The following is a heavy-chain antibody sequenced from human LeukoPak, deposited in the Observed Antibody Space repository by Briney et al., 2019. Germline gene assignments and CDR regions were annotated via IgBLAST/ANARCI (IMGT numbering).Heavy chain of an antibody. J-gene: IGHJ4*02. Sequence: HPGGSLRLSCAASGFTFSNYAMTWVRQAPGKGLEWVSTISGGGGSGGTTYYADSVKGRFSISRDNSKNTLYLHMNTLRAEDTALYFCAKGGSPFYYDCWGQGTLVTVSP. CDR3: AKGGSPFYYDC. CDR2: ISGGGGSGGTT. CDR1: GFTFSNYA. V-gene: IGHV3-23*01. D-gene: IGHD3-10*01.